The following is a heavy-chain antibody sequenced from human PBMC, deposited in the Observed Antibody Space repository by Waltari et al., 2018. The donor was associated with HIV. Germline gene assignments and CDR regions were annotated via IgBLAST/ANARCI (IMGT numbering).Heavy chain of an antibody. D-gene: IGHD6-6*01. CDR1: GATRRIDS. Sequence: VQATESGGGCVPRGGAPAPRGPAWGATRRIDSLHGRSPAPGTGLMWVSRVNGDGASTTYADSVKGRFNISRDNGKNTLYLQMNSLRAEDTALYYCVRGINRPSRIIAAVRLSYNWFDPWGQGTLVTVSS. CDR2: VNGDGAST. CDR3: VRGINRPSRIIAAVRLSYNWFDP. V-gene: IGHV3-74*01. J-gene: IGHJ5*02.